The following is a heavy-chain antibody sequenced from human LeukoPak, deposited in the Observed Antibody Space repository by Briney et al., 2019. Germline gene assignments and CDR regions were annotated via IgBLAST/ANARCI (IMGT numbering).Heavy chain of an antibody. CDR3: ARVGELYAFDI. CDR2: ISYDGSNK. J-gene: IGHJ3*02. V-gene: IGHV3-30-3*01. D-gene: IGHD3-10*01. CDR1: GFTFSSYA. Sequence: GGSLRLSCAASGFTFSSYAMHWVRQAPGKGLEWVAVISYDGSNKYYADSVKGRFTISRGNSKNTLYLQMNSLRAEDTAVYYCARVGELYAFDIWGQGTMVTVSS.